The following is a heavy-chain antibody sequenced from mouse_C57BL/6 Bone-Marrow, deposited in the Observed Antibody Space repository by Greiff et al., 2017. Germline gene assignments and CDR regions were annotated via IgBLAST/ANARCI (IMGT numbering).Heavy chain of an antibody. CDR1: GFTFSSYG. CDR2: ISSGGSYT. D-gene: IGHD4-1*01. V-gene: IGHV5-6*01. Sequence: EVQRVESGGDLVKPGGSLKLSCAASGFTFSSYGMSWVRQTPDKRLEWVATISSGGSYTYYPDSVKGRFTISRDNAKNTLYLQMSSLKSEDTAMYYCARVLTGRYFDYWGQGTTLTVSS. CDR3: ARVLTGRYFDY. J-gene: IGHJ2*01.